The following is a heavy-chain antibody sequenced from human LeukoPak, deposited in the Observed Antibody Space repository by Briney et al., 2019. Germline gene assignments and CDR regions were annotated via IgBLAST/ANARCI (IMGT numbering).Heavy chain of an antibody. D-gene: IGHD2-2*01. Sequence: SETLSLTCTVSGGSISSSRYYWGWIRQPRGKGLEWIGSSYYSGSTYYNPSLKSRVTVSVDTSENQFSLKLSSVAAADTAVYFCVRTRLSDHVVPAAERADDACDMWGQGTMVTVSS. J-gene: IGHJ3*02. CDR3: VRTRLSDHVVPAAERADDACDM. CDR2: SYYSGST. V-gene: IGHV4-39*07. CDR1: GGSISSSRYY.